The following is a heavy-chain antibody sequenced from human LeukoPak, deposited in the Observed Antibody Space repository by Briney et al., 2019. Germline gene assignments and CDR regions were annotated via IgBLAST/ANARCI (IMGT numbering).Heavy chain of an antibody. CDR3: ARGGAYGRFDP. CDR2: IYYSGST. CDR1: GGSISSYY. V-gene: IGHV4-59*01. Sequence: SETLSLTCTVSGGSISSYYWSWIRQPPGKGLEWIGYIYYSGSTYYNPSLKSRVTISLDMSKNQFSLKLSSVTAADTAVYYCARGGAYGRFDPWGQGTLVTVSS. D-gene: IGHD2-21*01. J-gene: IGHJ5*02.